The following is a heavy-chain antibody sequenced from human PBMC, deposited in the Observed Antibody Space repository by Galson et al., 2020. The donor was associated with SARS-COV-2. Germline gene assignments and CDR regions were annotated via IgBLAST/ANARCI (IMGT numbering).Heavy chain of an antibody. D-gene: IGHD6-6*01. CDR2: ISSSSSYI. Sequence: GGSLRLSCAASGFTFSSYSMNWVRQAPGKGLEWVSSISSSSSYIYYADSVKGRFTISRDNAKNSLYLQMNSLRAEDTAVYYCARDGVEYSSYFDYWGQGTLVTVSS. J-gene: IGHJ4*02. V-gene: IGHV3-21*01. CDR1: GFTFSSYS. CDR3: ARDGVEYSSYFDY.